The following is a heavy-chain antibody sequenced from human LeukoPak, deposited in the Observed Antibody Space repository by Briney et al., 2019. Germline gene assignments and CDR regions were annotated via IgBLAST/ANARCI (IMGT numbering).Heavy chain of an antibody. Sequence: PSETLSLTCTVSGGSISSGNYYWSWIRQPAGKGLEWIGRICTSGSTNYNPSLKSRVTISVDTSKNQFSLKLSSVTAADTAMYYCARDITNFDWLLSGFDYWGQGTLVTVSS. CDR1: GGSISSGNYY. J-gene: IGHJ4*02. CDR2: ICTSGST. V-gene: IGHV4-61*02. CDR3: ARDITNFDWLLSGFDY. D-gene: IGHD3-9*01.